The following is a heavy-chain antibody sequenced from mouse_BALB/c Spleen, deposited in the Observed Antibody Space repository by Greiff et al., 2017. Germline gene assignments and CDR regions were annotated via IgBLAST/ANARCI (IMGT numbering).Heavy chain of an antibody. J-gene: IGHJ4*01. CDR1: GFSLTGYG. D-gene: IGHD1-1*01. Sequence: VKLMESGPGLVAPSQSLSITCTVSGFSLTGYGVNWVRQPPGKGLEWLGMIWGDGSTDYNSALKSRLSISKDNSKSQVFLKMNSLQTDDTARYYCAREGPITTVVDYAMDYWGQGTSVTVSS. CDR3: AREGPITTVVDYAMDY. CDR2: IWGDGST. V-gene: IGHV2-6-7*01.